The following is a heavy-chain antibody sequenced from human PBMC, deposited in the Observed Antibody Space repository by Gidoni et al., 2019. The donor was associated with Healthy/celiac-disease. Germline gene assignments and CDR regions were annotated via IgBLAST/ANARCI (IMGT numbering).Heavy chain of an antibody. J-gene: IGHJ4*02. Sequence: QLQLQESGPGLVTPSETLSLTYTVSGSSISSSSYYWDWIRQPPGKGLEWIGRLYYSGRTYYNPSLKSRVTISVDTSKYQFSLKLSSVTAADTAVYYCARDPAMIVVPYYFDYWGQGTLVTVSS. CDR2: LYYSGRT. CDR1: GSSISSSSYY. D-gene: IGHD3-22*01. V-gene: IGHV4-39*07. CDR3: ARDPAMIVVPYYFDY.